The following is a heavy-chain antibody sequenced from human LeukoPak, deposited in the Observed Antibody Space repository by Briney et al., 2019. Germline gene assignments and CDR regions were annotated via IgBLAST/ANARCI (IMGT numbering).Heavy chain of an antibody. V-gene: IGHV1-8*01. J-gene: IGHJ6*02. CDR2: MNPNSGNT. Sequence: ASVKVSCKASGYTFTSYDINWVRQATGQGLEWMGWMNPNSGNTGYAQKFQGRVTMTRNTSISTAYMELSSLRSEGTAVYYCARPHSSYCSSTSCYVSGGMDVWGQGTTVTVSS. CDR3: ARPHSSYCSSTSCYVSGGMDV. D-gene: IGHD2-2*01. CDR1: GYTFTSYD.